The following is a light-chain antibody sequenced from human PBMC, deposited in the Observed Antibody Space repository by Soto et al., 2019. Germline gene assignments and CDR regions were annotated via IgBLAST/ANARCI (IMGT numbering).Light chain of an antibody. V-gene: IGLV2-14*03. CDR1: SSDIGDYNY. J-gene: IGLJ2*01. Sequence: QSALTQPASVSGSPGQSITISCTGTSSDIGDYNYVTWYQQHPGKAPKLLIYDVTYRPSDVSNRFSGSKSGNTASLTISGLQSEYEADYHCSSYGSGSIIFAGGTKVTVL. CDR2: DVT. CDR3: SSYGSGSII.